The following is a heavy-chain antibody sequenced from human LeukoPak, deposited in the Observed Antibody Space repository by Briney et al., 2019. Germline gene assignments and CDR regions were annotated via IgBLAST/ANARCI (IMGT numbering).Heavy chain of an antibody. J-gene: IGHJ4*02. D-gene: IGHD2-2*01. CDR3: AKDRLRSSTSCYELFDY. CDR2: STGSGGHT. Sequence: QPGGSPSPSCAAAGLIFSNYAMRWVRQAPPKGLEWVPGSTGSGGHTYYADSVKGRFTISRDNSKNTLYVQMNSLRAEDTAVYYCAKDRLRSSTSCYELFDYWGQGTLVTVSS. CDR1: GLIFSNYA. V-gene: IGHV3-23*01.